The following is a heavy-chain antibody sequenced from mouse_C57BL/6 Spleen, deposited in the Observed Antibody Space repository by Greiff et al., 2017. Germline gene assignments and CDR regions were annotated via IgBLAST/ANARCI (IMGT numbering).Heavy chain of an antibody. Sequence: EVKVEESGGGLVQPGGSMKLSCVASGFTFSNYWMNWVRQSPEKGLEWVAQIRLKSDNYATHYAESVKGRFTISRDDSKSSVYLQMNNLRAEDTGIYYCTRYYGSRGLYFDYWGQGTTLTVSS. CDR1: GFTFSNYW. V-gene: IGHV6-3*01. CDR2: IRLKSDNYAT. J-gene: IGHJ2*01. D-gene: IGHD1-1*01. CDR3: TRYYGSRGLYFDY.